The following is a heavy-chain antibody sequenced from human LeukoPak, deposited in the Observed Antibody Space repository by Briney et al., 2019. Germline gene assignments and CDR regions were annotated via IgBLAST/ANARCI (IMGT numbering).Heavy chain of an antibody. V-gene: IGHV3-7*01. CDR2: IKQDGSEK. CDR3: ARQWIQLWRGHWFDP. D-gene: IGHD5-18*01. J-gene: IGHJ5*02. Sequence: PGGSLRLSCAASGFTFSSYWMSWVRQAPGKGLEWVANIKQDGSEKYYADSVKGRFTISRDNAKNSLYLQMNSLRAEDTAVYYCARQWIQLWRGHWFDPWGQGTLVTVSS. CDR1: GFTFSSYW.